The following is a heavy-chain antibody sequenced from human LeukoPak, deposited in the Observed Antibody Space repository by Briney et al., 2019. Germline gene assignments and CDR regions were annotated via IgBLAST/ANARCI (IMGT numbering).Heavy chain of an antibody. J-gene: IGHJ4*02. CDR2: IYPGDSDT. CDR3: ARTFPYGSGSYGY. Sequence: GESLKISCKGSGYSFTNYWIAWVRQMPGKGLEWMGFIYPGDSDTRYSPSFQGQVTISADKSITTAYLQWSSLKVSDTAMYYCARTFPYGSGSYGYWGQGTLVTVSS. V-gene: IGHV5-51*01. D-gene: IGHD3-10*01. CDR1: GYSFTNYW.